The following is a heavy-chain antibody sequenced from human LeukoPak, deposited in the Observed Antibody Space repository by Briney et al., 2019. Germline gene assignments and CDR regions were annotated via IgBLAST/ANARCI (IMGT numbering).Heavy chain of an antibody. J-gene: IGHJ4*02. CDR1: GFTFSSYW. CDR2: IKQDGSEK. CDR3: ARSGSRNRYSARYWFDY. V-gene: IGHV3-7*01. D-gene: IGHD2-8*02. Sequence: PGGSLRLACAASGFTFSSYWMSWVRQAPGKGLEWVANIKQDGSEKYYVDSVKGRFTISRDNAKNSLYLQMNSLRAEDTAVYYCARSGSRNRYSARYWFDYWGQGTLVTVSS.